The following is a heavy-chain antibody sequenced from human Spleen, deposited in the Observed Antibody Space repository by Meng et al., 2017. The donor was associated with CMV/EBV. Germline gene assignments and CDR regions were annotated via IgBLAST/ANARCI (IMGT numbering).Heavy chain of an antibody. CDR2: ISSSGTTV. CDR1: GFTFSSYE. J-gene: IGHJ5*02. CDR3: ARAVRGKPFNWFDP. V-gene: IGHV3-48*03. D-gene: IGHD1-14*01. Sequence: GGSLRLSCAGSGFTFSSYEMNWVRQAPGEGLEWVSYISSSGTTVYYADSVKGRFTISRDNAKNSLYLQMNSLRPEDMGVYYCARAVRGKPFNWFDPWGQGTQVTVSS.